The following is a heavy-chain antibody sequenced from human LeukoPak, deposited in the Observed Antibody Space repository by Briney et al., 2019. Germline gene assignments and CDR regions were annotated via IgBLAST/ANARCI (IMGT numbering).Heavy chain of an antibody. CDR1: DDSISSYY. CDR2: ISYSGSS. V-gene: IGHV4-59*08. D-gene: IGHD3-16*01. J-gene: IGHJ6*02. Sequence: SETLSLTCTVSDDSISSYYWNWVRQPPGKGLEWIGYISYSGSSNYNPSLKSRVTISLDTSQNLFSLKLASVTAADTAVYYCARQGDYYYGMDVWGQGTTATVSS. CDR3: ARQGDYYYGMDV.